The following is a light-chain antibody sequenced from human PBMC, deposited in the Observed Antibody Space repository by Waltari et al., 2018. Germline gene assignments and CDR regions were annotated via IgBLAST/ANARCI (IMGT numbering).Light chain of an antibody. V-gene: IGLV3-1*01. CDR2: HDI. J-gene: IGLJ2*01. CDR1: QLGAQF. CDR3: QAWDSSTVF. Sequence: SHDLAQPPSVSVPPGQTAKITCSGPQLGAQFACWYQQKPGQSPVLVIYHDIKRPSGIPDRISGSNSGHTATLTISGSQPMDEADYYCQAWDSSTVFFGGGTKLTVL.